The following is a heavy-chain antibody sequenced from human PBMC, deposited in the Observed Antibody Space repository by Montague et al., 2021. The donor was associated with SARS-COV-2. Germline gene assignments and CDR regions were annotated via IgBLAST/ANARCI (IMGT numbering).Heavy chain of an antibody. J-gene: IGHJ4*02. Sequence: SETLSLTSIVSGSSVRSYYWSWIRQPPGKGLEWIGYIYDSGSTNYNPSLKSRITISVDTSKNQFSLKLSSVTAADTAVYYCARENTVSTFGGPYYIDSWGQGTLVTVS. CDR2: IYDSGST. D-gene: IGHD4-17*01. V-gene: IGHV4-59*02. CDR1: GSSVRSYY. CDR3: ARENTVSTFGGPYYIDS.